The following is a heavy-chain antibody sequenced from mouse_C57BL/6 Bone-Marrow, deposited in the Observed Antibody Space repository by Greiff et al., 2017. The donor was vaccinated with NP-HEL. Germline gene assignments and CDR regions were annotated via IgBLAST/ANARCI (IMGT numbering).Heavy chain of an antibody. CDR3: ARGYYGSRGYFDY. D-gene: IGHD1-1*01. V-gene: IGHV1-55*01. CDR1: GYTFTSYW. Sequence: QVQLQQPGAELVKPGASVKMSCKASGYTFTSYWITWVKQRPGQGLEWIGDIYPGSGSTNYNEKFKSKATLTVDTSSSTAYMQLSSLTAEDSAVYYCARGYYGSRGYFDYWGQGTTLTVSS. CDR2: IYPGSGST. J-gene: IGHJ2*01.